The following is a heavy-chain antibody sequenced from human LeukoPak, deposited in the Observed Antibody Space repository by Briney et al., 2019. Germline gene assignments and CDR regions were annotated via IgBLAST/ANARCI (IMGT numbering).Heavy chain of an antibody. CDR3: ARHRSGSYSPNYYFDY. CDR2: IYYSGST. J-gene: IGHJ4*02. CDR1: GGSISSNRYY. D-gene: IGHD1-26*01. Sequence: SETLSLTCTVSGGSISSNRYYWGWIRQPPGKGLEWIGYIYYSGSTNYNPSLKSRVTISVDTSKNQFSPKLSSVTAADTAVYYCARHRSGSYSPNYYFDYWGQGTLVTVSS. V-gene: IGHV4-61*05.